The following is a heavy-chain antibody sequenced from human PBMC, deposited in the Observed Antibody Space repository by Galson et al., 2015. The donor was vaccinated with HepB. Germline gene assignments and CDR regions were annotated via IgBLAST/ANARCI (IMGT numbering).Heavy chain of an antibody. J-gene: IGHJ3*02. V-gene: IGHV3-7*01. D-gene: IGHD2-21*01. CDR2: IKHDGSEK. CDR3: ASLFCDHIRCYAFDR. CDR1: GFIFSSYW. Sequence: SLRLSCAASGFIFSSYWMSWVRQAPGKGPEWVANIKHDGSEKFYVDSVKGRFTISRDNGKNSLYLQMNTLRAEDTAVYYCASLFCDHIRCYAFDRWGQGTMVTVSS.